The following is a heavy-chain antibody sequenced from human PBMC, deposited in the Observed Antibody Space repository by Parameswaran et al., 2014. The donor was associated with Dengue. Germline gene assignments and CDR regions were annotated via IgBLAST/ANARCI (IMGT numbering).Heavy chain of an antibody. CDR2: INTNTGNP. Sequence: WVRQAPGQGLEWMGWINTNTGNPTYAQGFTGRFVFSLDTSVSTAYLQISSLKAEDTAVYYCARESGRKRWLQFLLGFSGWFDPWGQGTLVTVSS. CDR3: ARESGRKRWLQFLLGFSGWFDP. V-gene: IGHV7-4-1*02. D-gene: IGHD5-24*01. J-gene: IGHJ5*02.